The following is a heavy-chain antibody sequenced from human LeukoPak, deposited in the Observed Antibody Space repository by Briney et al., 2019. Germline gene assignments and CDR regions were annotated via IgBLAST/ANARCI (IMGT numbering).Heavy chain of an antibody. CDR2: INDGGTST. J-gene: IGHJ4*02. D-gene: IGHD5-18*01. CDR3: ARGPDVDTAMVGIFDY. Sequence: MAGGSLRLSCAASGFTFSSYWMSWVRQAPGKGLEWLSTINDGGTSTFYADTVKGRFTISRDNAKNSLYLQMNSLRAEDTAVYYCARGPDVDTAMVGIFDYWGQGTLVTVSS. V-gene: IGHV3-21*01. CDR1: GFTFSSYW.